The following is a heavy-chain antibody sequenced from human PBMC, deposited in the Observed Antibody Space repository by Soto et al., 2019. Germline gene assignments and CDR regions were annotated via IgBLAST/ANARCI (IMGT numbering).Heavy chain of an antibody. D-gene: IGHD6-19*01. Sequence: PGGSLRLSCAASGFTFSSYAMSWVRQAPGKGLEWVSAISGSGGSTYYADSVKGRFTISRDNSKNTLYLQMNSLRAEDTAVYYCAKDLSLAVAGADAFDIWGQGTMVNVSS. CDR2: ISGSGGST. V-gene: IGHV3-23*01. CDR1: GFTFSSYA. CDR3: AKDLSLAVAGADAFDI. J-gene: IGHJ3*02.